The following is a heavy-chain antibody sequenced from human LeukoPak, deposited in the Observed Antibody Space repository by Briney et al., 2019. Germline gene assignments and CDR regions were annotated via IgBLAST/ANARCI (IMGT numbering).Heavy chain of an antibody. J-gene: IGHJ3*02. V-gene: IGHV1-18*01. CDR1: GYTFTSYG. D-gene: IGHD6-19*01. CDR2: ISSYNGNT. CDR3: ARRVAVARRDAFDI. Sequence: ASVKVSCKASGYTFTSYGISWVQQAPGQGLEWIGWISSYNGNTNYAQKLQGRVTMSTDTSTGTAYMELRSLRSDDTAVYYCARRVAVARRDAFDIWGQGTMVTVSS.